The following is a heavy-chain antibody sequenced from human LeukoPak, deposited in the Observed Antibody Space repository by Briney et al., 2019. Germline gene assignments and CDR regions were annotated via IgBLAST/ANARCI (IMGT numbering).Heavy chain of an antibody. D-gene: IGHD6-6*01. Sequence: GGSLRLSCAASGFTFSSYAMHWVRQAPGKGLEWVAVISYDGSNKYYADSVKGRFTISRDNSKNTLYLQMNSLRAEDTAVYYCARDAGYSSSPTVGYWCQGTLVTVSS. CDR2: ISYDGSNK. CDR3: ARDAGYSSSPTVGY. CDR1: GFTFSSYA. J-gene: IGHJ4*02. V-gene: IGHV3-30*04.